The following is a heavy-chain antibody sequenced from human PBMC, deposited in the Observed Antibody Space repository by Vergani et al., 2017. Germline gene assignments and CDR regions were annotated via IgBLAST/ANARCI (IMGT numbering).Heavy chain of an antibody. D-gene: IGHD5-24*01. CDR1: GFTFSSYA. Sequence: QVQLVESGGGVVQPGRSLRLSCAASGFTFSSYAMHWVRQAPGKGLEWVAVISYDGSNKYYADSVKGRFTISRDNSKNTLYLQMNSLRAEDTAVYYCAREGPPEMATSDYYYYGMDVWGQGTTVTVSS. CDR3: AREGPPEMATSDYYYYGMDV. CDR2: ISYDGSNK. J-gene: IGHJ6*02. V-gene: IGHV3-30-3*01.